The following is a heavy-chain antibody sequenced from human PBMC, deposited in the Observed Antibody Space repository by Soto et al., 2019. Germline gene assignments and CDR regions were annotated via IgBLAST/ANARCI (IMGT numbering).Heavy chain of an antibody. CDR2: ISGSGDST. CDR1: GFTFSSYA. D-gene: IGHD3-10*01. Sequence: EVQLLESGGGLVQPGGSLRLSCAASGFTFSSYAMSWVRQTPGKGLERVSAISGSGDSTYYADSVKGRFTISRDNSKNTLYLQMNSLRADDTAVYYCAKLRWGSDNWFDPWGQGTLVTVSS. V-gene: IGHV3-23*01. CDR3: AKLRWGSDNWFDP. J-gene: IGHJ5*02.